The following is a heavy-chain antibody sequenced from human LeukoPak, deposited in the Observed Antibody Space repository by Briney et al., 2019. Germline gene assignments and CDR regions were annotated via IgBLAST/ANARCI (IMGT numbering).Heavy chain of an antibody. CDR3: ARGVSGATALDF. D-gene: IGHD4/OR15-4a*01. CDR1: GFTFSTYS. V-gene: IGHV3-21*01. Sequence: GGSLRPSCTASGFTFSTYSMNWVRQAPGKGLEWVSYISIGSTYVYYADSVKDRFTVSRDNAKNSLVLQMNSLRAEDTAVYYCARGVSGATALDFWGQGTLVTVPS. CDR2: ISIGSTYV. J-gene: IGHJ4*02.